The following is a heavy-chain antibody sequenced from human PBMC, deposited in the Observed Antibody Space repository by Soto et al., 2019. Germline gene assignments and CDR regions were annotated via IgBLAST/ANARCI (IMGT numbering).Heavy chain of an antibody. CDR2: IIPIFGTA. CDR3: ARDFVVVVAATHTYYYYGMDV. D-gene: IGHD2-15*01. CDR1: GGTFSSYA. J-gene: IGHJ6*02. V-gene: IGHV1-69*13. Sequence: GASVKVSCKASGGTFSSYAISWVRQAPGQGLEWMGGIIPIFGTANYAQKFQGRVTITADESTSTAYMELSSLRSEDTAVYYCARDFVVVVAATHTYYYYGMDVWGQGTTVTVSS.